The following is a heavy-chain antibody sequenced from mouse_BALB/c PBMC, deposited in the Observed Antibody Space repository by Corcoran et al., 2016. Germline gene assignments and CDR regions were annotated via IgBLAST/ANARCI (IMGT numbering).Heavy chain of an antibody. V-gene: IGHV14-3*02. J-gene: IGHJ1*01. Sequence: EVQLQQSGAELVKPGASVKLSCTASGFNIKDTYMHWVKQRPEQGLEWIGRIDPANGNTKYDPKFQGKATITADTSSNTAYLQLSSLTSEDTAVYYCSRWDWYFDVWGAGTTGTVSS. CDR3: SRWDWYFDV. CDR2: IDPANGNT. CDR1: GFNIKDTY.